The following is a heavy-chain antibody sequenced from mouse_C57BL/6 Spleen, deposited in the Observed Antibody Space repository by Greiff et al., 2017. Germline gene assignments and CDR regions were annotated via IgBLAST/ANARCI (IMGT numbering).Heavy chain of an antibody. Sequence: EVKLMESGPELVKPGASVKISCKASGYSFTGYYMNWVKQSPEKSLEWIGEINPSTGGTTYNQKFKAKATLTVDKSSSTAYMQLKSLTSEDSAVYYCARSWDTTMDYWGQGTTLTVSS. J-gene: IGHJ2*01. V-gene: IGHV1-42*01. CDR3: ARSWDTTMDY. CDR1: GYSFTGYY. CDR2: INPSTGGT. D-gene: IGHD1-1*01.